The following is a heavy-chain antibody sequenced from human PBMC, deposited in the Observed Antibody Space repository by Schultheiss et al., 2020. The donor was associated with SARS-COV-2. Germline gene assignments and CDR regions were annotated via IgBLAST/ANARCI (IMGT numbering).Heavy chain of an antibody. CDR2: IYYSGST. CDR3: ARVYCSSTSCSIHVGWFDP. D-gene: IGHD2-2*01. J-gene: IGHJ5*02. CDR1: GGSISSYY. V-gene: IGHV4-59*08. Sequence: SETLSLTCAVYGGSISSYYWSWIRQPPGKGLEWIGYIYYSGSTNYNPSLKSRVTISVDTSKNQFSLKLSSVTAADTAVYYCARVYCSSTSCSIHVGWFDPWGQGTLVTVSS.